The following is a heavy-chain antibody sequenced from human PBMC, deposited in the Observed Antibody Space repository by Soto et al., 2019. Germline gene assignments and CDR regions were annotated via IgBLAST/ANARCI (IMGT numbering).Heavy chain of an antibody. Sequence: QVQLVESGGGVVQPGRSLRLSCAASGFTFSSYAMHWVRQAPGKGLEWVAVISYDGSDKYYADSVKGRFTISRDNSKNTLYLQMNSLRAEDTAVYYCARYIVVVTDPYAFDIWGQGTMVTVSS. J-gene: IGHJ3*02. CDR1: GFTFSSYA. D-gene: IGHD2-21*02. V-gene: IGHV3-30-3*01. CDR3: ARYIVVVTDPYAFDI. CDR2: ISYDGSDK.